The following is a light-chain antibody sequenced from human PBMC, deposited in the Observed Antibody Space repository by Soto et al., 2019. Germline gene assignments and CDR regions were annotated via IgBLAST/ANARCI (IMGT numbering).Light chain of an antibody. J-gene: IGLJ3*02. CDR2: EVS. CDR3: SSYGGSKL. V-gene: IGLV2-8*01. CDR1: SSDVVFYNY. Sequence: QSALTQPPSASGSPGQSVTITCNGTSSDVVFYNYVSWYQQYPGKAPKLIIYEVSKRPSGVPDRFSGSKSGNTASLTVSGKQVEDEAHYYCSSYGGSKLFGGGTKLTVL.